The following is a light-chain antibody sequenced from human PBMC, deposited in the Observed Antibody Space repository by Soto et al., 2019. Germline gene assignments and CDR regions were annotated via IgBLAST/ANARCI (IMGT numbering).Light chain of an antibody. CDR1: QSVSSNY. Sequence: SLSPGTISLSPCKTTPIACISIQSVSSNYLAWYQQKPGQAPRLLIYGASTRATGIPDRFSGSGSGTDFTLTISSLELGDSAVYYCQQYGSSPPWTFGQGTKVDIK. V-gene: IGKV3-20*01. CDR3: QQYGSSPPWT. J-gene: IGKJ1*01. CDR2: GAS.